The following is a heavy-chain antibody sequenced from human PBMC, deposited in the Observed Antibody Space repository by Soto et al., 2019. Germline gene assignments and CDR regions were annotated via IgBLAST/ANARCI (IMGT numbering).Heavy chain of an antibody. CDR1: GYTFTSYY. V-gene: IGHV1-46*03. CDR3: ARTNCSGWYGDFGY. CDR2: INPSGGST. Sequence: QVQLVQSGAEVKKPGASVKVSCKASGYTFTSYYMHWVRQAPGQGLEWMGIINPSGGSTSYAQKFQGRGTMTRDTSTSTVYLELSSLRSEDTAGYYCARTNCSGWYGDFGYWGQGTLVTVSS. J-gene: IGHJ4*02. D-gene: IGHD6-19*01.